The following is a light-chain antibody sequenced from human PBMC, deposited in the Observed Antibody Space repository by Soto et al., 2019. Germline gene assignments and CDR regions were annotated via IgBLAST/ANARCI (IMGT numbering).Light chain of an antibody. CDR2: AAS. Sequence: IQMTQSPSSLSASVGDRVTITCRTTQNIRNYLNWYQQKPGKAPKLLIYAASGLQSGVPSRFSASGSGTDFTLKISRVEAEDVGVYYCMQPLQSWTFGQGTKVDIK. CDR1: QNIRNY. CDR3: MQPLQSWT. J-gene: IGKJ1*01. V-gene: IGKV1-39*01.